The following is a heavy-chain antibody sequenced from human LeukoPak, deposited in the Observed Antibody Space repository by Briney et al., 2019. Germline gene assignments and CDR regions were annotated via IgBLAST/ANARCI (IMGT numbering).Heavy chain of an antibody. CDR2: IYYSGST. Sequence: SEPLSLTCTVSGGSLNSHYWTWIRQPPGKGLEWIGYIYYSGSTSYNPSLKSRVTISVATSENQLSLKLTSVTAADTAVYYCASGADYSNYYFNYWGQGTLVTVSS. CDR3: ASGADYSNYYFNY. J-gene: IGHJ4*02. D-gene: IGHD4-11*01. CDR1: GGSLNSHY. V-gene: IGHV4-59*11.